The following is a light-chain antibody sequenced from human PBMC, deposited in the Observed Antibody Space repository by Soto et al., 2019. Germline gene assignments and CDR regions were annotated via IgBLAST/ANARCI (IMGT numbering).Light chain of an antibody. CDR2: WAS. CDR3: QQYYNTPLT. V-gene: IGKV4-1*01. J-gene: IGKJ4*01. Sequence: DIVMTRSPDSLAVSLGERATINCKSSQIVLYSSNNKNYLAWYQQTPGQPPKLLIYWASTRESGVPDRFSGSGSGTDFTLTISSLQAEDVAVYYCQQYYNTPLTFGGGTKVDI. CDR1: QIVLYSSNNKNY.